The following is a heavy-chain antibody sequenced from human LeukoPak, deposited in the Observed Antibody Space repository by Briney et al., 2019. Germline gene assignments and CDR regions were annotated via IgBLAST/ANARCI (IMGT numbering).Heavy chain of an antibody. J-gene: IGHJ4*02. D-gene: IGHD3-10*01. CDR1: GFTFTNYA. Sequence: PGGSLRLSCAASGFTFTNYAMSWVRQAPGKGLEWVSGIRGSGGSTYYPDSVKGRFTISRDNSRHTLYLQMNSLRAEDTAVYYCAKDQDYYDSGGIEYWGQGTLVTVSS. V-gene: IGHV3-23*01. CDR3: AKDQDYYDSGGIEY. CDR2: IRGSGGST.